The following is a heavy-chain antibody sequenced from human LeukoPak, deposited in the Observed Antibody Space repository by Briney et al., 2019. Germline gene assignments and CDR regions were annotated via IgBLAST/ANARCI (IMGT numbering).Heavy chain of an antibody. J-gene: IGHJ4*02. V-gene: IGHV3-53*01. CDR1: GFTVSSNY. CDR3: ARSKHGIRGVVTAIFDY. CDR2: IYSGGST. Sequence: GGSLRLSCAASGFTVSSNYMSWVRQAPGKGLEWVSIIYSGGSTFYADSVKGRFTISRDNAKNSLYLQMNSLRAEDTAVYYCARSKHGIRGVVTAIFDYWGQGTLVTVSS. D-gene: IGHD2-21*02.